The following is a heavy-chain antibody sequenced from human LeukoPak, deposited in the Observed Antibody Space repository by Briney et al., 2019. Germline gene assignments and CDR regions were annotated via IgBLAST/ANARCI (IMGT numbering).Heavy chain of an antibody. J-gene: IGHJ3*02. V-gene: IGHV3-11*01. CDR1: GFSFSDSY. Sequence: GGSLRLSCAACGFSFSDSYMSWIRQAPGQGLEWLSYIKSSDTSTFYADSVKGRFTVSRDNAKNSLYLQINSLRAEDTAVYYCARRGNMSSHAFDIWGQGTVVTVSS. CDR2: IKSSDTST. CDR3: ARRGNMSSHAFDI. D-gene: IGHD2/OR15-2a*01.